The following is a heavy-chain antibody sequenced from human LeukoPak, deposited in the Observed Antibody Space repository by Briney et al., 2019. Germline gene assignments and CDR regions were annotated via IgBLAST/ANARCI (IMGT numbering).Heavy chain of an antibody. CDR2: IYYSGST. J-gene: IGHJ4*02. Sequence: PSQTLSLTCTVSGGSISSGGYYWSWIRQHPGKGLEWSAYIYYSGSTYYNPSLKSRVTISVDTSKNQFSLKLSSVTAADTAVYYCARGTVTTQNYYFDYWGQGTLVTVSS. CDR3: ARGTVTTQNYYFDY. CDR1: GGSISSGGYY. D-gene: IGHD4-11*01. V-gene: IGHV4-31*03.